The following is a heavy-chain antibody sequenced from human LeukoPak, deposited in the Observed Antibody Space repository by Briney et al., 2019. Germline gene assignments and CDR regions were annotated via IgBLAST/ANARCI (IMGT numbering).Heavy chain of an antibody. V-gene: IGHV3-7*03. D-gene: IGHD3-3*01. CDR3: AKEGNYDFWSGFSYGMDI. CDR1: GFTFSTYW. CDR2: MRRDGNEI. J-gene: IGHJ6*02. Sequence: PGGSLRLSCSASGFTFSTYWMSWVRQAPGKGLEWVANMRRDGNEIYYLDSVRGRFTISRDNAKNSLYLQMNSLRAEDTAVYYCAKEGNYDFWSGFSYGMDIWGQGTTVSVSS.